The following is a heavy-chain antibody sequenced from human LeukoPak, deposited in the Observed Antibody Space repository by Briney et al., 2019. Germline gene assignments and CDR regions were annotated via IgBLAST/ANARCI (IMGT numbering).Heavy chain of an antibody. D-gene: IGHD6-6*01. J-gene: IGHJ4*02. Sequence: PGGSLRLSCAASGFTFSSYSMNWVRQAPGKGLEWVSSISSSSSYIYYADSVKGRFTISRDNAKNSLYLQVNSLRAEDTAVYYCARVAAARLWGDFDYWGQGTLVTVSS. V-gene: IGHV3-21*01. CDR2: ISSSSSYI. CDR1: GFTFSSYS. CDR3: ARVAAARLWGDFDY.